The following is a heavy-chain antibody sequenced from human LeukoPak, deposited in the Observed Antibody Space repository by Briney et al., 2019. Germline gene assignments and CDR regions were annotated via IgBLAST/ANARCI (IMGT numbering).Heavy chain of an antibody. CDR3: ARVGVITAAGTYDL. Sequence: PGGSLRLSCAASGFTFSNYAMNWVRQAPGKGLEWVSTISGSGGTTYYADSVKGRFTISRDNSKNTLYLQMNSLRAEDTALYYCARVGVITAAGTYDLWGQGTLVTVSS. CDR1: GFTFSNYA. J-gene: IGHJ5*02. D-gene: IGHD6-13*01. V-gene: IGHV3-23*01. CDR2: ISGSGGTT.